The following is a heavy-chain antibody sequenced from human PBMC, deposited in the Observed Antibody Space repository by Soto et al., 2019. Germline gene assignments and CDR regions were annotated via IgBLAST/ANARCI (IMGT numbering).Heavy chain of an antibody. CDR3: ARQFGESPRSHYYYYYYMDV. J-gene: IGHJ6*03. D-gene: IGHD3-10*01. CDR2: IYYSGST. CDR1: GGSISSSSYY. Sequence: QLQLQESGPGLVKPSETLSLTCTVSGGSISSSSYYWGWIRQPPGKGLEWIGSIYYSGSTYYNPSLKSRVTVSVDTSKNQSSLKLSSVTAADTAEYYCARQFGESPRSHYYYYYYMDVWGKGTTVTVSS. V-gene: IGHV4-39*01.